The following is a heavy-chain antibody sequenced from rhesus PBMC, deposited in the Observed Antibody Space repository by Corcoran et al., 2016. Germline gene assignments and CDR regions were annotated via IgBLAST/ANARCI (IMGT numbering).Heavy chain of an antibody. CDR2: IVGSSGST. CDR1: GGSISRYYL. V-gene: IGHV4-127*01. J-gene: IGHJ5-1*01. CDR3: ARVKGYSGSYYYVDRFDV. D-gene: IGHD3-16*01. Sequence: QVQLQESGPGVVKPSETLSLTCAVSGGSISRYYLRSWIRPPPGKGVGWIGYIVGSSGSTNYNPSLKNRVTISKDTSKNQFSLKLSSVTAADTAVYYCARVKGYSGSYYYVDRFDVWGPGVLVTVSS.